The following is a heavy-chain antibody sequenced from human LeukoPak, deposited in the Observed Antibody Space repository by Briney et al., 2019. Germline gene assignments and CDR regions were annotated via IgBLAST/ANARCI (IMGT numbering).Heavy chain of an antibody. CDR2: IIPFFRTA. CDR1: GATYTSYA. Sequence: ASVKLSCKASGATYTSYAISWVRQAPGHPLEWLGGIIPFFRTANYAQKPQVRITITTDESTSTAYMELSSMRSEDTAVYYCARGVRSSSWYSYYYYYYYMDVWGKGTTVTVSS. V-gene: IGHV1-69*05. D-gene: IGHD6-13*01. CDR3: ARGVRSSSWYSYYYYYYYMDV. J-gene: IGHJ6*03.